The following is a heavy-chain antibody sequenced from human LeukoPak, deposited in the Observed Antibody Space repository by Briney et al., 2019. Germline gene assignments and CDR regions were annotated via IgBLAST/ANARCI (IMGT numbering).Heavy chain of an antibody. CDR3: ARCLRYFDWLFSVDS. D-gene: IGHD3-9*01. CDR1: GFTFSDYS. J-gene: IGHJ4*02. CDR2: ISTSSSTI. Sequence: GGSQRLSCAASGFTFSDYSMNWVRQAPGKGLEWISYISTSSSTIYYADSVKGRFTISRDNAKNSLYLQMNSLRAEDTAVYYCARCLRYFDWLFSVDSWGQGTLVTVSS. V-gene: IGHV3-48*01.